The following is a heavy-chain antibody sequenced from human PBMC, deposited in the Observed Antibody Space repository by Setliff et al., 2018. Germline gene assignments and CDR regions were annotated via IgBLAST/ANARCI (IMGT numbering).Heavy chain of an antibody. CDR1: GGTFSSYA. J-gene: IGHJ6*03. Sequence: ASVKVSCKASGGTFSSYAISWVRQAPGQGLEWMGGIIPILGTANYAQKFQGRVTITADESTSTAYMELSSLRSEDTAVYYCASLNWNHLYYYMDVWGKGTTVTVSS. D-gene: IGHD1-1*01. V-gene: IGHV1-69*13. CDR2: IIPILGTA. CDR3: ASLNWNHLYYYMDV.